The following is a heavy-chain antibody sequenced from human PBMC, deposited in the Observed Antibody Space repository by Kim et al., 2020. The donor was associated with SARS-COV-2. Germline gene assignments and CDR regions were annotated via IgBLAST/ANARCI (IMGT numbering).Heavy chain of an antibody. Sequence: SETLSLTCTVSGGSISSGGYYWSWIRQHPGKGLEWIGYIYYSGSTYYNPSLKSRVTISVDTSKNQFSLKLSSVTAADTAVYYCARVSEDIVLDYWGQGTLVTVSS. J-gene: IGHJ4*02. CDR1: GGSISSGGYY. D-gene: IGHD5-12*01. V-gene: IGHV4-31*03. CDR2: IYYSGST. CDR3: ARVSEDIVLDY.